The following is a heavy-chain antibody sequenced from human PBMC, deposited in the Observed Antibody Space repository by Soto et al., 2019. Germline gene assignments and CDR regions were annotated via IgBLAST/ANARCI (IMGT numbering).Heavy chain of an antibody. Sequence: GGSLRLSCAPPGFTFSSYSMNWVRPAPGKGLGWVSYISSSSSTIYYEDSVRGRFTISRDNAKNSLYLHMNSLRDEDTALYYCSRGMAAAGPGYFYYYGMDVWGQGTTVTVSS. CDR2: ISSSSSTI. D-gene: IGHD6-13*01. CDR1: GFTFSSYS. J-gene: IGHJ6*02. CDR3: SRGMAAAGPGYFYYYGMDV. V-gene: IGHV3-48*02.